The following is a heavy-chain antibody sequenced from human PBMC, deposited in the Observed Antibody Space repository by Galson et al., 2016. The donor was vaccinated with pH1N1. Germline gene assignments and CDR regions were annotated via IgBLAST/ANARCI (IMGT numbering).Heavy chain of an antibody. CDR2: IDPSNGGT. D-gene: IGHD7-27*01. Sequence: SVKVSCKASGYTFTREYIHWVRQAPGQGLEWMGVIDPSNGGTTYSQNFQGLVTMTRDTSTNTVYMELSGLKSEDTAVYFCIRGLGRFLDYWGQGTLVTVSS. V-gene: IGHV1-46*01. CDR1: GYTFTREY. CDR3: IRGLGRFLDY. J-gene: IGHJ4*02.